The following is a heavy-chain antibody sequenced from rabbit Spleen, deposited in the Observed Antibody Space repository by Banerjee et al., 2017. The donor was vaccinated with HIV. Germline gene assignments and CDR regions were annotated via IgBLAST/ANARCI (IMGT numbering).Heavy chain of an antibody. Sequence: QEQLVEYGGDLVKPGASLTLTCTASGFSFTYIDYLCWVRQPPGKGPEWIACVAAGVSLTSYYATWAKGRFTISKTSSTTVTLQMTSLTAADTATYFCARDSGTSFSSYGMDLWGPGTLVTVS. CDR2: VAAGVSLTS. CDR1: GFSFTYIDY. CDR3: ARDSGTSFSSYGMDL. V-gene: IGHV1S45*01. D-gene: IGHD8-1*01. J-gene: IGHJ6*01.